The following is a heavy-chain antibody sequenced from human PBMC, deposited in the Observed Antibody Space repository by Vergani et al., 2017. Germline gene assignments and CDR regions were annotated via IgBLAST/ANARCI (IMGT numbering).Heavy chain of an antibody. Sequence: QVQLVESGGGVVQPGRSLRLSCAASGFTFNQYGMHWVRQAPGKGLEWVAVTWYDGNNKQYADSVKGRFTISRDNSKSTMYLQMNSLRDEDTGVYYCARDVRLLYNRLDPRGQGTLVTVSS. CDR3: ARDVRLLYNRLDP. J-gene: IGHJ5*01. D-gene: IGHD1-14*01. V-gene: IGHV3-33*01. CDR1: GFTFNQYG. CDR2: TWYDGNNK.